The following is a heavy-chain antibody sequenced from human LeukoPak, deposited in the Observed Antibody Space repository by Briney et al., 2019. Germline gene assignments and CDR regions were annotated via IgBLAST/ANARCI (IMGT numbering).Heavy chain of an antibody. J-gene: IGHJ4*02. CDR3: ARPPYDVLTGHSAHFDY. CDR2: IYYSGSA. D-gene: IGHD3-9*01. Sequence: PSETLSLTCTVSGGSISSYYWSWIRQSPGKGLEWIGYIYYSGSANYNPSLKSRVTISVDTSKNQFSLKLSSVTAADTAVYYRARPPYDVLTGHSAHFDYWGQGTLVTVSP. V-gene: IGHV4-59*08. CDR1: GGSISSYY.